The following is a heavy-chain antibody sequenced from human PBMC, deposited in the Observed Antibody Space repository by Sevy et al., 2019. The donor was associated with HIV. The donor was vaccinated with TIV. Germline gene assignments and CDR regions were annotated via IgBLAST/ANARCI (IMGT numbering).Heavy chain of an antibody. J-gene: IGHJ6*02. V-gene: IGHV7-4-1*02. D-gene: IGHD5-18*01. Sequence: ASVKVSCKASGYTFTSYAMNWVRQAPGQGLEWMGWINTNTGNPTYAQGFTGRFVFSLDTSVSTAYLQISSLKAEDTAVYYCARGGGYTAMVRYYGMDVWGQRTTVTVSS. CDR2: INTNTGNP. CDR3: ARGGGYTAMVRYYGMDV. CDR1: GYTFTSYA.